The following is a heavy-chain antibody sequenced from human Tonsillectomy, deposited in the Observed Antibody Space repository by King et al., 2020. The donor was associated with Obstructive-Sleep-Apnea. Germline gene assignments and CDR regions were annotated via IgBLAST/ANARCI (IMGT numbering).Heavy chain of an antibody. CDR3: AREGYGP. CDR2: VYHSGNT. J-gene: IGHJ5*02. V-gene: IGHV4-38-2*02. Sequence: QLQESGPGLVKPSETLSLTCTVSGYSINSGYYWGWIRQPPGKGLEWIGSVYHSGNTYNNPSLKSRVTISVHTSQNQFSLRLFSVTAADTAVYYCAREGYGPWGQGALVTVSS. D-gene: IGHD5-12*01. CDR1: GYSINSGYY.